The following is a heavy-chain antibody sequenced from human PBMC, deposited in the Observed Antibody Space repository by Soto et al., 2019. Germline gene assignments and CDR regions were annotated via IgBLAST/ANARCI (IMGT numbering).Heavy chain of an antibody. CDR2: INPNSGGT. D-gene: IGHD6-13*01. Sequence: RASVKVSCKASGYTFTGYYMHWVRQAPGQGLEWMGWINPNSGGTNYAQKFQGWVTMTRDTSISTAYMEPSRLRSDDTAVYYCARDASRPGYSSSWYSPGPFDPWGQGTLVTVSS. V-gene: IGHV1-2*04. CDR1: GYTFTGYY. J-gene: IGHJ5*02. CDR3: ARDASRPGYSSSWYSPGPFDP.